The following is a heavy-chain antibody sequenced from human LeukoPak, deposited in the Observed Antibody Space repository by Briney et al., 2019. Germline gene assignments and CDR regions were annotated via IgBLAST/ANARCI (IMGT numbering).Heavy chain of an antibody. CDR1: GYTFTGYY. Sequence: GASVKVSCKASGYTFTGYYMHWVRQAPGQGLEWMGWINPNSGGTNYAQKFQGRVTMTRDTSNSTAYMELSRLRSDDTAVYYCARGVPLGYCTYGVCYPPYYFDYWGQGTLVTASS. J-gene: IGHJ4*02. CDR2: INPNSGGT. V-gene: IGHV1-2*02. D-gene: IGHD2-8*01. CDR3: ARGVPLGYCTYGVCYPPYYFDY.